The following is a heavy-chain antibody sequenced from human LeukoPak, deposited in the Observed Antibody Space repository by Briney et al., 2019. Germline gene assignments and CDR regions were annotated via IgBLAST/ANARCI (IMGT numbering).Heavy chain of an antibody. D-gene: IGHD5-12*01. CDR2: ISSSGSTI. CDR1: GFTFSSYE. Sequence: QPGGSLRLSCAASGFTFSSYEMNWVRQAPGKGLEWVSYISSSGSTIYYADSVKGRFTISRDNAKNSLYLQMNSLRAEDTAVYYCARDGTATSDLPNWFDPWGQGTLVTVSS. CDR3: ARDGTATSDLPNWFDP. J-gene: IGHJ5*02. V-gene: IGHV3-48*03.